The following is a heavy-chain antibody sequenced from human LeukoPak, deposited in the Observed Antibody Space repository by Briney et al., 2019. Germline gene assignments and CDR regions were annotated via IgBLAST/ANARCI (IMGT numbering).Heavy chain of an antibody. CDR2: IIPIFGTA. J-gene: IGHJ3*02. D-gene: IGHD2-2*02. CDR1: GGTFSSYA. Sequence: ASVKVSCKASGGTFSSYAISWVRQAPGQGLEWMGGIIPIFGTANYAQKFQGRVTITADESTSTAYMELSSLRAEDTAVYYCAKVGYCSSTSCYTAGAFDIWGQGTMVTVSS. V-gene: IGHV1-69*01. CDR3: AKVGYCSSTSCYTAGAFDI.